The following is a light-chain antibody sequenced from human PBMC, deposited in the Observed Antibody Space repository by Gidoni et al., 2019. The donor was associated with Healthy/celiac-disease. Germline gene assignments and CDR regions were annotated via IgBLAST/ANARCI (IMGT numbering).Light chain of an antibody. V-gene: IGLV3-10*01. Sequence: HELPQPASVLVTLGQTPRITCSGDAFPINYAYCYQQKSSTAPVLVIYEDSKRPSGIPERFSGSSSGTMTTLSISGAEVADEADYYCYSTNSGALFGGGTKLTVL. CDR2: EDS. J-gene: IGLJ3*02. CDR1: AFPINY. CDR3: YSTNSGAL.